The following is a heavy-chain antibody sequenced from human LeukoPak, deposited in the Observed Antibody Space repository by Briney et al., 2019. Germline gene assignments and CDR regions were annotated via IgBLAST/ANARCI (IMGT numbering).Heavy chain of an antibody. Sequence: GGSLRLSCAASGFTFSSYGMHWVRQAPGKGLEWVAVISYDGSNKYYADSVKGRFTISRDNSKNTLYLQMNSLRAEDTAVYYCAKVKAGGSGSWGDHWGQGTLVTVSS. V-gene: IGHV3-30*18. J-gene: IGHJ4*02. CDR2: ISYDGSNK. CDR3: AKVKAGGSGSWGDH. CDR1: GFTFSSYG. D-gene: IGHD3-10*01.